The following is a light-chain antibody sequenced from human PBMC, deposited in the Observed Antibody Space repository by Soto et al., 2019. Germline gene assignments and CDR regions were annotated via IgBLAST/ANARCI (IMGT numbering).Light chain of an antibody. Sequence: DIQMTQSPSTLSASVGDRVTITCRASQSISSWLAWYQQKPGKAPNLLIYKASSLESGVPSRFSGSGSGTEFTLTISSLQPDDFATYYFPQYNSYPLTFGGGTKVEIK. V-gene: IGKV1-5*03. CDR1: QSISSW. CDR2: KAS. J-gene: IGKJ4*01. CDR3: PQYNSYPLT.